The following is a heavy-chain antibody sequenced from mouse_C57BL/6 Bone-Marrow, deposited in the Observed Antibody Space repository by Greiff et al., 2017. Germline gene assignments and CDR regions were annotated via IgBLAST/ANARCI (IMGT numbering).Heavy chain of an antibody. CDR3: ARFGAQVSWFAY. J-gene: IGHJ3*01. CDR1: GYTFTSYW. D-gene: IGHD3-2*02. Sequence: VQLQQSGAELAQPGASVKLSCKASGYTFTSYWMHWVKHRPGQGLEWSGYINPSSGYTKYNQQFQDKATLTADKSSSTAYMQLSSLTYEDSAVYYCARFGAQVSWFAYWGQGTLVTVSA. CDR2: INPSSGYT. V-gene: IGHV1-7*01.